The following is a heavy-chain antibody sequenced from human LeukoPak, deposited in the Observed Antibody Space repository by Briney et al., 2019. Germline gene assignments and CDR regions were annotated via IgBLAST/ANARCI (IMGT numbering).Heavy chain of an antibody. J-gene: IGHJ4*02. CDR3: ASHGDSYYVFSY. CDR2: ISGRGVST. D-gene: IGHD3-22*01. V-gene: IGHV3-23*01. Sequence: GSLRLSCAASGFNFSNYGMSWVRQAPGKGLEWVSSISGRGVSTYYADSMKGRFTISRDISKNTLFPQVNSLRAEDTAVYYCASHGDSYYVFSYWGQGTLLTVSS. CDR1: GFNFSNYG.